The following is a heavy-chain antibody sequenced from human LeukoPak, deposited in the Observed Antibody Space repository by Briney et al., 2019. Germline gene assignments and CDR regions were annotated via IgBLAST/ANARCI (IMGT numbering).Heavy chain of an antibody. CDR2: IFYSGTT. V-gene: IGHV4-30-4*01. Sequence: SETLSLTCTVSGGSFSSGGYYWSWIRQHPGKGLEWIGYIFYSGTTYYNPSLKSRVIISVDRSKNQFSLKLSSVTAADTAVYYCASVTTGFDYWGQGTLVTVSS. D-gene: IGHD4-17*01. J-gene: IGHJ4*02. CDR1: GGSFSSGGYY. CDR3: ASVTTGFDY.